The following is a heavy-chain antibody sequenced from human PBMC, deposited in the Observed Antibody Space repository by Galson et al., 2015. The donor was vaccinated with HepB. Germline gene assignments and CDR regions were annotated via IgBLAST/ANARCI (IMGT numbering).Heavy chain of an antibody. D-gene: IGHD4/OR15-4a*01. CDR1: GFTFNNYG. J-gene: IGHJ4*02. V-gene: IGHV3-48*01. CDR2: ISSSRSTM. Sequence: SLRLSCAASGFTFNNYGMHWVRQAPGKGLEWVSYISSSRSTMNYADSVKGRFTISRDSAKNSLYLQMNSLRVEDTAVYYCARGGASRPDYWGQGTLVIVSS. CDR3: ARGGASRPDY.